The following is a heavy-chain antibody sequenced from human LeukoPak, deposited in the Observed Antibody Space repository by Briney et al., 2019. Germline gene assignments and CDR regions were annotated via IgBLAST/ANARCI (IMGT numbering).Heavy chain of an antibody. Sequence: GGSLRLSCAASGFTFSSYGMHWVRQAPGKGLEWVAFIRYDGSNKYYADSVKGRFTISRDNSKNTLYLQMNSLRAEDTAVYYCAKDLQYYDFWSGHTTGDAFDIWGQGTMVTVSS. CDR1: GFTFSSYG. J-gene: IGHJ3*02. CDR3: AKDLQYYDFWSGHTTGDAFDI. D-gene: IGHD3-3*01. CDR2: IRYDGSNK. V-gene: IGHV3-30*02.